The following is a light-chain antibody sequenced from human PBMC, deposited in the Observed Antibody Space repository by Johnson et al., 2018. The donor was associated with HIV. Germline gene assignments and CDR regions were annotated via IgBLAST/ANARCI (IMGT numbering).Light chain of an antibody. CDR2: DNN. V-gene: IGLV1-51*01. J-gene: IGLJ1*01. CDR3: GTWDSSLNASYV. CDR1: NTNIGNDF. Sequence: QSVLTQPPSVSAAPGQKVTVSCSGSNTNIGNDFVSWYQQLPGKAPRLLIYDNNQRPLGVPDRFSGSKSGTSATLGITGLQTGDEADYYCGTWDSSLNASYVFGSGTSVTVL.